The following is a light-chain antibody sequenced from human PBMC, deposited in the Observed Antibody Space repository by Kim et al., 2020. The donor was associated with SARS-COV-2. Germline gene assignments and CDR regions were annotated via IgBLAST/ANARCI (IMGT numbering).Light chain of an antibody. Sequence: PGERATLSGRASQSVSTSLAWYQHKPGQAPSLLNFDASNRAAGIPARFSGSGSRTDFTLTNSSLEPEDSAIYYCQQSSDRPPPFGGGTKVDIK. J-gene: IGKJ4*01. V-gene: IGKV3-11*01. CDR3: QQSSDRPPP. CDR1: QSVSTS. CDR2: DAS.